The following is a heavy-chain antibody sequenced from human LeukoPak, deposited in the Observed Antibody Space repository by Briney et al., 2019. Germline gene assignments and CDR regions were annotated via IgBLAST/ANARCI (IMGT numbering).Heavy chain of an antibody. Sequence: PSETLSLTCAVYGGSFSGYYWSWIRQPPGKGLEWIGEIYHSGSTNYNPSLKSRVTISVDKSKNQFSLKLSSVTAADTAVYYCARESSGSVFDYYYYYMDVWGKGTTVTVSS. J-gene: IGHJ6*03. CDR1: GGSFSGYY. CDR3: ARESSGSVFDYYYYYMDV. CDR2: IYHSGST. D-gene: IGHD1-26*01. V-gene: IGHV4-34*01.